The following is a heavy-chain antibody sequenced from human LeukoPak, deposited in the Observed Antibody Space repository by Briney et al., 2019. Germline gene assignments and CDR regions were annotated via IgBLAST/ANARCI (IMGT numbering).Heavy chain of an antibody. CDR3: ARGGRRFLEWFQDYYYYGTDV. CDR1: GFTFSSYS. Sequence: GGSLRLSCAASGFTFSSYSMNWVRQAPGKGLEWVSSISSSSSYIYYADSVKGRFTISRDNAKNSLYLQMNSLRAEDTAVYYCARGGRRFLEWFQDYYYYGTDVWGQGTTVTVSS. J-gene: IGHJ6*02. CDR2: ISSSSSYI. V-gene: IGHV3-21*01. D-gene: IGHD3-3*01.